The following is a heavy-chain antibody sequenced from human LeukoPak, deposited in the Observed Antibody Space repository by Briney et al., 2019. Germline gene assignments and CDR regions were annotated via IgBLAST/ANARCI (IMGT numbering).Heavy chain of an antibody. J-gene: IGHJ6*03. V-gene: IGHV5-51*01. CDR2: IYPGDSDT. D-gene: IGHD6-13*01. Sequence: GESLKISCKGSGYSFTSYWIGWVRQMPGKGLEWMGIIYPGDSDTRYSPSFQGQVTIPADKSISTAYLQWSSLKASDTAMYYCARFRGKIAAAGSSYYYYYMDVWGKGTTVTISS. CDR3: ARFRGKIAAAGSSYYYYYMDV. CDR1: GYSFTSYW.